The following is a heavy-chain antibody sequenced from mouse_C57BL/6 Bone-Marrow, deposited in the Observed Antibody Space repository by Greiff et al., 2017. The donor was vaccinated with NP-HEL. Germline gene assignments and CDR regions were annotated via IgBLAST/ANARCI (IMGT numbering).Heavy chain of an antibody. CDR1: GFTFTDYY. D-gene: IGHD2-1*01. CDR3: ARYGNYLAWFAY. J-gene: IGHJ3*01. CDR2: IRNKANGYTT. V-gene: IGHV7-3*01. Sequence: EVKLVESGGGLVQPGGSLSLSCAASGFTFTDYYMSWVRQPPGKALEWLGFIRNKANGYTTEYSASVKGRFTISRDNSQIILYLQMNALRAEDSATYYCARYGNYLAWFAYWGQGTLVTVSA.